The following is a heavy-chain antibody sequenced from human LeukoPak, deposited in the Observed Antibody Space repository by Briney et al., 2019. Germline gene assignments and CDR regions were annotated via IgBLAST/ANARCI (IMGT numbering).Heavy chain of an antibody. Sequence: GASVKVSCKASGYTFTDYYMLWVREAPGQGLDWMGWINLNSGGTNYAQNFQGRVTMTRDTSISIAYMDLSRLSSDDTAVYYCERGHSYSSSFDYWGQGTLVTVSS. CDR3: ERGHSYSSSFDY. D-gene: IGHD6-13*01. CDR1: GYTFTDYY. CDR2: INLNSGGT. J-gene: IGHJ4*02. V-gene: IGHV1-2*02.